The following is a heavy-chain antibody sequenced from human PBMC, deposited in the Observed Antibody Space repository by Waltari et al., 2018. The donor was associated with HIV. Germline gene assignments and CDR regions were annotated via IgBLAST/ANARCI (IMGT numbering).Heavy chain of an antibody. CDR1: GFSFKSNA. CDR3: ATSWGYCGSGRCYYPFEY. CDR2: ISGSSSDT. D-gene: IGHD2-2*01. J-gene: IGHJ4*02. Sequence: EIQLLESGGGSLQPGESLRLSCVGAGFSFKSNAMSWVRQAPGKGLGWVAAISGSSSDTFYADAVRGRFTISRDNSKDTLFLQLNSLGPEDTATYFCATSWGYCGSGRCYYPFEYWGQGTLVTVSS. V-gene: IGHV3-23*01.